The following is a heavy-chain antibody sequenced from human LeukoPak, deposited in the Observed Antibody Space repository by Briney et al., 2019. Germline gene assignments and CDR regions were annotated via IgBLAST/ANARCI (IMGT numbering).Heavy chain of an antibody. J-gene: IGHJ4*02. CDR2: ISHSGIT. D-gene: IGHD5-18*01. CDR1: GYSISSGYY. Sequence: SETLSLTCNVSGYSISSGYYWGWIRQPPGKGLEWIGTISHSGITYYTPSLKSRVTISLETSKNHFSLKLSSVTAADTAFYYCARGYSYGSQPFDYWGQGTLVTVSS. CDR3: ARGYSYGSQPFDY. V-gene: IGHV4-38-2*02.